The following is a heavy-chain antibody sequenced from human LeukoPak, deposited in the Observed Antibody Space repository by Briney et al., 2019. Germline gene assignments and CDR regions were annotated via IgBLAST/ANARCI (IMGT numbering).Heavy chain of an antibody. D-gene: IGHD2-15*01. V-gene: IGHV4-34*01. CDR3: AGNNTPRYCSGGSCYPFDY. CDR1: GGSFSGYY. CDR2: INHSGST. Sequence: SETLSLTCAVYGGSFSGYYWSWIRQPPGKGLEWIGEINHSGSTNYNPSLRSRVTISVDTSKNQFSLKLSSVTAADTAVYYCAGNNTPRYCSGGSCYPFDYWGQGTLVTVSS. J-gene: IGHJ4*02.